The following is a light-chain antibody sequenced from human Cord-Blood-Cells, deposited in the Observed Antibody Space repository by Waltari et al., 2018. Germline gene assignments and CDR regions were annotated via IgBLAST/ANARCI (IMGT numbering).Light chain of an antibody. CDR3: NSRDSSGNHLV. CDR2: SKN. CDR1: SLRRYY. J-gene: IGLJ3*02. V-gene: IGLV3-19*01. Sequence: SSALTQDPAVSVALGQTVRITCQRDSLRRYYASWYQQKQGQAPVLVIYSKNNRHSGLPDRFSGSSSGNTASLTITGAQAEDEADYYCNSRDSSGNHLVFGGGTKLTVL.